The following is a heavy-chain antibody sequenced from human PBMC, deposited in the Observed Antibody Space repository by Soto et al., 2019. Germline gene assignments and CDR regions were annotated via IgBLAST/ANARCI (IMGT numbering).Heavy chain of an antibody. V-gene: IGHV3-23*01. CDR2: ISGSGGTT. CDR1: GFTFSRYA. Sequence: PGGSLRLSCAASGFTFSRYAMSWVRQAPGKWLECVSTISGSGGTTYYADSVQGRFTISRDNSKYTRYLQMNSLRAEDTAVYYCAKVRSTTIFDVVSLLDYLGQGTLVTGSA. J-gene: IGHJ4*02. CDR3: AKVRSTTIFDVVSLLDY. D-gene: IGHD3-3*01.